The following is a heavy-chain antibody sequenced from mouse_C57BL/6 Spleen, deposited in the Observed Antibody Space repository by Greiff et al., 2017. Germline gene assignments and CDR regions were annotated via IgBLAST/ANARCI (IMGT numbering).Heavy chain of an antibody. Sequence: QVQLQQSGAELVKPGASVKISCKASGYAFSSYWMNWVKQRPGKGLEWIGQIYPGDGDTNYNGKFKGKATLTADKSSSTAYMQLSSLTSEDSAVYFCARREGFITTVVANFDYWGQGTTLTVSS. V-gene: IGHV1-80*01. J-gene: IGHJ2*01. CDR2: IYPGDGDT. CDR1: GYAFSSYW. CDR3: ARREGFITTVVANFDY. D-gene: IGHD1-1*01.